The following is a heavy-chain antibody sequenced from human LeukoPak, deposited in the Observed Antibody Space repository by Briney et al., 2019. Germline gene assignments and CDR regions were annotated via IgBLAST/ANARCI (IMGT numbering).Heavy chain of an antibody. D-gene: IGHD6-6*01. CDR2: ISWDGGST. CDR1: GFTFDDYT. V-gene: IGHV3-43*01. Sequence: TGGSLGLSCAASGFTFDDYTMHWVRQAPGKGLEWVSLISWDGGSTYYADSVKGRFTISRDNSKNSLYLQMNSLRTEDTALYYCAKEHSSSNRGIDYWGQGTLVTVSS. CDR3: AKEHSSSNRGIDY. J-gene: IGHJ4*02.